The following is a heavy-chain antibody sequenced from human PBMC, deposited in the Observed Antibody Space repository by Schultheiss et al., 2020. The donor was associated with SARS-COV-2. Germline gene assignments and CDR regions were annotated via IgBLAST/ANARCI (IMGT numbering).Heavy chain of an antibody. CDR2: ISGSGGST. J-gene: IGHJ5*02. D-gene: IGHD5-12*01. V-gene: IGHV3-23*01. CDR3: ARELGGYDYRWFDP. CDR1: GFTFSSYA. Sequence: GGSLRLSCAASGFTFSSYAMSWVRQAPGKGLEWVSAISGSGGSTYYADSVKGRFTISRDNSKNTLYVQMNSLRAEDTVVYYCARELGGYDYRWFDPWGQGTLVTVSS.